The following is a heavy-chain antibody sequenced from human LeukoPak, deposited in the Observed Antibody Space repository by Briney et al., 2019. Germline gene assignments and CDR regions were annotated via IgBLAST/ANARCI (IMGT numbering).Heavy chain of an antibody. V-gene: IGHV6-1*01. Sequence: QTLSLTCAISGDSFSSNSVAWKWLTQSPSRGLGGLGRTYYRSKWYNAYAVSLKSPITISPDRSWNHSSLQLNSVPHKDTAVYYCARGYGYYFDYWGQGTLVSVSS. J-gene: IGHJ4*02. CDR3: ARGYGYYFDY. D-gene: IGHD5-18*01. CDR2: TYYRSKWYN. CDR1: GDSFSSNSVA.